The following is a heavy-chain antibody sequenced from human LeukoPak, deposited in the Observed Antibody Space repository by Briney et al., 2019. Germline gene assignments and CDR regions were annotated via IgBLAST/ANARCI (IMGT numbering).Heavy chain of an antibody. Sequence: PGRSLRLSCAASGFTFSSYAMHWVRQAPGKGLEWVAVISYDGSNKYYADSVKGRFTISRDNSKNTLYLQMNSLRAEDTAVYYCARGHCSSTSCPFGYWGQGTLVTVSS. J-gene: IGHJ4*02. CDR2: ISYDGSNK. V-gene: IGHV3-30-3*01. CDR3: ARGHCSSTSCPFGY. CDR1: GFTFSSYA. D-gene: IGHD2-2*01.